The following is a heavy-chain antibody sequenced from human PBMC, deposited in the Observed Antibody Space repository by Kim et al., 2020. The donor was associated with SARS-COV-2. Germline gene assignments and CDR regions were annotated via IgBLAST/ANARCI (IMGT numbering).Heavy chain of an antibody. Sequence: SVKVSCKASGGTFSSYAISWVRQAPGQGLEWMGGIIPIFGTANYAQKFQGRVTITADESTSTAYMELSSLRSEDTAVYYCAREGNIVGPDYYFDYWGQGTLVTVSS. V-gene: IGHV1-69*13. CDR2: IIPIFGTA. J-gene: IGHJ4*02. CDR1: GGTFSSYA. CDR3: AREGNIVGPDYYFDY. D-gene: IGHD2-15*01.